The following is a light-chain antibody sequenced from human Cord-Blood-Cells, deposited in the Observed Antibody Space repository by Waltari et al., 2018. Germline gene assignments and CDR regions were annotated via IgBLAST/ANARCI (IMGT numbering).Light chain of an antibody. CDR1: QSIRSY. CDR3: QQSYSTPRT. Sequence: DIQMTQSPSSLSASVGDRVTITCRASQSIRSYLNWDKHKPGKAPKLLIYAASSLQRGVPRRFRGSGSGTAVTLTISSLQPEDFATYYCQQSYSTPRTFGQGTKVEIK. CDR2: AAS. J-gene: IGKJ1*01. V-gene: IGKV1-39*01.